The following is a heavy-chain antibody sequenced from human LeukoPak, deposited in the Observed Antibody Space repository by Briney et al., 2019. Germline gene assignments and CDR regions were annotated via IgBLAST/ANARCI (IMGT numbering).Heavy chain of an antibody. CDR1: GGSFSGYY. CDR2: IYHSGST. V-gene: IGHV4-34*01. J-gene: IGHJ4*02. D-gene: IGHD3-22*01. Sequence: SETLSLTCAVYGGSFSGYYWSWIRQPPGKGLEWIGEIYHSGSTNYNPSLKSRVTISVDKSKNQFSLKLSSVTAADTAVYYCARVRGGRYYYDSSGYYLAESSDYWGQGTLVTVSS. CDR3: ARVRGGRYYYDSSGYYLAESSDY.